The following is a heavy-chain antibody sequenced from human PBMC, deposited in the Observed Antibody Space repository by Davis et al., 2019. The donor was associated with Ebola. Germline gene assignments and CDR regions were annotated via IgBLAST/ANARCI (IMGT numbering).Heavy chain of an antibody. CDR2: ISSSSSYI. CDR1: GFTFSSYS. D-gene: IGHD6-13*01. V-gene: IGHV3-21*01. J-gene: IGHJ6*02. Sequence: GESLKISCAASGFTFSSYSMNWVRQAPGKGLEWVLSISSSSSYIYYADSVKGRFTISRDNAKNSLYLQMNSLRAEDTAVYYCARGSGIAAAGRPYYYYGMDVWGQGTTVTVSS. CDR3: ARGSGIAAAGRPYYYYGMDV.